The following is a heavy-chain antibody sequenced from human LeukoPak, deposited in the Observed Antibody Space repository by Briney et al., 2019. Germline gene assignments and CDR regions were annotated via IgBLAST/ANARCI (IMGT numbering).Heavy chain of an antibody. Sequence: ASVKVSCKASGGTFSSYAISWVRQAPGQGLEWMGWMNPNSGNTGYAQKFQGRVTMTRNTSISTAYMELSSLRSEDTAVYYCASFRWDYGDPHFAFDIWGQGTMVTVSS. CDR1: GGTFSSYA. D-gene: IGHD4-17*01. CDR2: MNPNSGNT. CDR3: ASFRWDYGDPHFAFDI. J-gene: IGHJ3*02. V-gene: IGHV1-8*02.